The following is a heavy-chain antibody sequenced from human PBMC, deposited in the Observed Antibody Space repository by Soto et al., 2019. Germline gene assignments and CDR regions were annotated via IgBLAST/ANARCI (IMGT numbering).Heavy chain of an antibody. Sequence: SETLSLTCTVSGASISGFYWSWIRKSAGKGLEWIGRIYATGTTDYNPSLKSRVMMSVDTSKKQFSLKLRSVTAADTAVYYCVRDGTKTLREWFDPWGQGISVTVSS. V-gene: IGHV4-4*07. CDR3: VRDGTKTLREWFDP. CDR2: IYATGTT. D-gene: IGHD1-1*01. CDR1: GASISGFY. J-gene: IGHJ5*02.